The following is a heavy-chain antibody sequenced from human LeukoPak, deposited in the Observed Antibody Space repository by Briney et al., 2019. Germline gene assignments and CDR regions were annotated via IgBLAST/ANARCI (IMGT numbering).Heavy chain of an antibody. CDR2: VWFDGNTK. CDR3: AKGDYGDYAYYFDY. CDR1: GFTFGSYG. Sequence: GGSLRLSCAASGFTFGSYGMHWVRQAPGKGLDWVAAVWFDGNTKYYADSVKGRFTISRDNSKNTLYLQMNGLRAEDTAVYYCAKGDYGDYAYYFDYWGQGTLVTVSS. D-gene: IGHD4-17*01. V-gene: IGHV3-33*06. J-gene: IGHJ4*02.